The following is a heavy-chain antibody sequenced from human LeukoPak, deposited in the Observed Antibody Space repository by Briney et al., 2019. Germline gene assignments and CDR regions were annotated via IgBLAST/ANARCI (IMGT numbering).Heavy chain of an antibody. CDR1: GYTFTGYY. CDR2: INPSSGGT. V-gene: IGHV1-2*02. Sequence: APVKVSCKASGYTFTGYYMHWVRQAPGQGLEWMGWINPSSGGTNYAQKFQGRVTMTRDTSISTAYMELSRLRSDDTAVYYCARALGDFWSGSHAFDIWGQGTMVTVSS. D-gene: IGHD3-3*01. J-gene: IGHJ3*02. CDR3: ARALGDFWSGSHAFDI.